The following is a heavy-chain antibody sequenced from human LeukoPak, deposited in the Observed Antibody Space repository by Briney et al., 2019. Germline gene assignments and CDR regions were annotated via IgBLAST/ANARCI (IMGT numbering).Heavy chain of an antibody. CDR3: ARTPRIAVAGTFDY. D-gene: IGHD6-19*01. V-gene: IGHV3-21*04. CDR2: ISSSNI. Sequence: PGGSLRLSCAASGFIFSTYSMNWVRQAPGKGLEWVSSISSSNIYYADSLKGRFSISRDNAKKSLYLQMNSLRAEDTAVYYCARTPRIAVAGTFDYWGQGTLVTVSS. J-gene: IGHJ4*02. CDR1: GFIFSTYS.